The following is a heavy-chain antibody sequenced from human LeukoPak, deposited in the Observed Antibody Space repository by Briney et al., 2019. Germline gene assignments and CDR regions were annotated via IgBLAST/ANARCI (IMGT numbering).Heavy chain of an antibody. CDR2: IIPIFGTA. Sequence: ASVKVSCKASGYTFTSYDINWVRQATGQGLEWMGGIIPIFGTANYAQKFQGRVTITADESTSTAYMELSSLRSEDTAVYYCASLSAYYYDSSGQTSFDYWGQGTLVTVSS. V-gene: IGHV1-69*13. J-gene: IGHJ4*02. D-gene: IGHD3-22*01. CDR1: GYTFTSYD. CDR3: ASLSAYYYDSSGQTSFDY.